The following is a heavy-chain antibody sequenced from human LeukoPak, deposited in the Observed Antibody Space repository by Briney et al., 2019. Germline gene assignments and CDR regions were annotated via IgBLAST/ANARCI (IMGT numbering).Heavy chain of an antibody. CDR3: ARGSIAAAGTIGY. CDR2: IYYSGST. D-gene: IGHD6-13*01. Sequence: SETLSLTCTVSGGSISSSSHYWGWIRQPPGKGLEWIGYIYYSGSTNYNPSLKSRVTISVDTSKNQFSLKLSSVTAADTAVYYCARGSIAAAGTIGYWGQGTLVTVSS. CDR1: GGSISSSSHY. V-gene: IGHV4-61*05. J-gene: IGHJ4*02.